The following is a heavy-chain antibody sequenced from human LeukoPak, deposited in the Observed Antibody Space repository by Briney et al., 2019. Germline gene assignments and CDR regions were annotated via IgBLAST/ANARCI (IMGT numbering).Heavy chain of an antibody. CDR2: LSGSGLST. Sequence: GGSLRLSCAASGFAFSDFWMSWVRQAPGKGLQWVSALSGSGLSTYYADSVKGRFTISRDNSKNTLYLQMNSLRAEDTAVYYCAKGGESSSWLFDYWGQGTLVPVSS. J-gene: IGHJ4*02. CDR3: AKGGESSSWLFDY. V-gene: IGHV3-23*01. CDR1: GFAFSDFW. D-gene: IGHD6-13*01.